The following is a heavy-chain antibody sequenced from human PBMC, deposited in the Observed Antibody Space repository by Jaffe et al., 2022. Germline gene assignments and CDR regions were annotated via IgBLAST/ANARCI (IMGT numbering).Heavy chain of an antibody. J-gene: IGHJ4*02. Sequence: QVQLVESGGGVVQPGRSLRLSCAASGFTFSSYGMHWVRQAPGKGLEWVAVISYDGSNKYYADSVKGRFTISRDNSKNTLYLQMNSLRAEDTAVYYCAKARTGTTLFDYWGQGTLVTVSS. V-gene: IGHV3-30*18. CDR3: AKARTGTTLFDY. CDR1: GFTFSSYG. D-gene: IGHD1-7*01. CDR2: ISYDGSNK.